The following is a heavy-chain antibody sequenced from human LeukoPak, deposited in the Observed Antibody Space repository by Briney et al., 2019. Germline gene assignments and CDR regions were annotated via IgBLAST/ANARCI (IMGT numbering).Heavy chain of an antibody. V-gene: IGHV4-4*07. D-gene: IGHD6-13*01. CDR3: ASQWYSSSWFDY. CDR2: IYTSGST. J-gene: IGHJ4*02. CDR1: GGSISSYY. Sequence: SETLSLTCTVSGGSISSYYWSWIRQPAGKGLGWIGRIYTSGSTNYNPSLKSRVTMSVDTSKNQFSLKLSSVTAADTAVYYCASQWYSSSWFDYWGQGTLVTVSS.